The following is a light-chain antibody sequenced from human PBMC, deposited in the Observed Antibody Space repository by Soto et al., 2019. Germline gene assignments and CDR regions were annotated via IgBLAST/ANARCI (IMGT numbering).Light chain of an antibody. J-gene: IGLJ1*01. V-gene: IGLV1-40*01. CDR2: GNT. CDR3: QSYDSSRRASYV. Sequence: QSVLTQPPSVSGAPGQSVTISCTGSSSNIGAGYEVHWYQHLPGKAPKLLIYGNTNRPSGVPDRFSGSKSGTSASLAITGLQAEDEADYYGQSYDSSRRASYVFGGGTKLTVL. CDR1: SSNIGAGYE.